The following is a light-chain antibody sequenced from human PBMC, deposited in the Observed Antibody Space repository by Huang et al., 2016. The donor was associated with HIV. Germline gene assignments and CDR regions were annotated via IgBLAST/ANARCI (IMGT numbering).Light chain of an antibody. V-gene: IGKV3-11*01. J-gene: IGKJ5*01. CDR1: QSVSTS. CDR3: QQRTNWPPIT. CDR2: DTA. Sequence: EIVLTQSPATLSLSPGERATLSCRASQSVSTSLAWYQHQPGQAPRLLVYDTANRATGIPARCSGSGSGTDFTLTISSREPEDFAVYYCQQRTNWPPITFGQGTRLEIK.